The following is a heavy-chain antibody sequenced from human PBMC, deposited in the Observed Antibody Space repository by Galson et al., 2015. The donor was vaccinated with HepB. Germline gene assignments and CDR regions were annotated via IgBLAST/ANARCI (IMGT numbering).Heavy chain of an antibody. CDR2: ISSSSSYI. J-gene: IGHJ4*02. D-gene: IGHD6-19*01. V-gene: IGHV3-21*01. Sequence: SLRLSCAASGFTFSSYSMNWVRQAPGKGLEWVSSISSSSSYIYYADSVKGRFTISRDNAKNSLYLQMNSLRAEDTAVYYCARETPGIAVAGSADYWGQGTLVTVSS. CDR3: ARETPGIAVAGSADY. CDR1: GFTFSSYS.